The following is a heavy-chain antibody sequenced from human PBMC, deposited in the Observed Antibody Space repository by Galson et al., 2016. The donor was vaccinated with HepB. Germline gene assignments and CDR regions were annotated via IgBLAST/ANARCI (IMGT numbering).Heavy chain of an antibody. CDR3: ARSYYDFWSGLGY. CDR1: GFTARSNY. J-gene: IGHJ4*02. Sequence: SLRLSCAASGFTARSNYMTWVRQAPGQGLEWVSVIYSGGYTYYADSVKGRFTISRDDSKNTVYLQMNSLRAEDTAVYYCARSYYDFWSGLGYWGQGTLVTVSS. V-gene: IGHV3-53*01. CDR2: IYSGGYT. D-gene: IGHD3-3*01.